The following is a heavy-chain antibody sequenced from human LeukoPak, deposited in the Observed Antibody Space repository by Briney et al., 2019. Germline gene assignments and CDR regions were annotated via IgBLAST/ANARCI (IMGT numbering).Heavy chain of an antibody. CDR2: ISSSSSYI. J-gene: IGHJ6*02. CDR1: GFTFSSYS. CDR3: ASDTLAALRSPAYYYGMDV. D-gene: IGHD2-15*01. V-gene: IGHV3-21*01. Sequence: GGSLRLSWAASGFTFSSYSMTWVRQAPGKGLEWVSSISSSSSYIYYADSVKGRFTISRDNAKNSLYLQMNSLRAEDTAVCYCASDTLAALRSPAYYYGMDVWGQGTTVTVSS.